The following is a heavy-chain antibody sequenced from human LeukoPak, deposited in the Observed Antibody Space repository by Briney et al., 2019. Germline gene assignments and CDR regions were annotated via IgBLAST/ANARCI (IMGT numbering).Heavy chain of an antibody. V-gene: IGHV3-64D*06. CDR1: GFAFSYFA. Sequence: GGSLRLSCSASGFAFSYFAMHWVRQAPGKGLGYVSAITDNGGGTYYADSVKGRFTISRDNSKNTLYLQMSSLRGEDTAVYYCVRDTYGIDVWGQGTTVTVSS. CDR3: VRDTYGIDV. CDR2: ITDNGGGT. J-gene: IGHJ6*02.